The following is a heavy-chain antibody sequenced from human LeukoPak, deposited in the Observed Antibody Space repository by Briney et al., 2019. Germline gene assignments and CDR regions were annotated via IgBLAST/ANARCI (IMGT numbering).Heavy chain of an antibody. CDR1: APTFSIYG. Sequence: PGASLRLSCAASAPTFSIYGIHSVRHGPGKGLGWGACIRFAGDNKYYADSDKGRFTISRDDSKNTLYVQVNTLRTEDTAVYYCARDQLHDILTGTITWFDPCGQGTRVTVSS. CDR3: ARDQLHDILTGTITWFDP. CDR2: IRFAGDNK. D-gene: IGHD3-9*01. V-gene: IGHV3-30*02. J-gene: IGHJ5*02.